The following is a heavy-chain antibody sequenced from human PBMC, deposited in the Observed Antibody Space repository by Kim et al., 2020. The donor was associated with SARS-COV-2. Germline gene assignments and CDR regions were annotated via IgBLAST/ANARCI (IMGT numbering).Heavy chain of an antibody. D-gene: IGHD3-22*01. Sequence: SETLSLTCTVSGGSISNYYWSWIRQPPGKGLEWIGYIYYSGNTKYNPSLKSRVTISVDTSKNQFSLKLSSVTAADTAVYYCVREEYYSDSSGYYLRGTIDYWGQGTLVTVSS. CDR3: VREEYYSDSSGYYLRGTIDY. CDR1: GGSISNYY. V-gene: IGHV4-59*01. J-gene: IGHJ4*02. CDR2: IYYSGNT.